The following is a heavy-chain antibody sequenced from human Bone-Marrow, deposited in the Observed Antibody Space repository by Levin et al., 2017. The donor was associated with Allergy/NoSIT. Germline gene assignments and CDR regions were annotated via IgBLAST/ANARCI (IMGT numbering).Heavy chain of an antibody. D-gene: IGHD4-11*01. CDR3: AKGHTTVSYFDS. V-gene: IGHV3-30*18. CDR1: GFSFSSYG. CDR2: VSFDGKKQ. J-gene: IGHJ4*02. Sequence: PGGSLRLSCVASGFSFSSYGMDWVRQAPGWGLEWVAIVSFDGKKQYYADSVEGRFTISRDNSKNTFYLQMDSLRAEDTAVYYCAKGHTTVSYFDSWGPGIQVTVSS.